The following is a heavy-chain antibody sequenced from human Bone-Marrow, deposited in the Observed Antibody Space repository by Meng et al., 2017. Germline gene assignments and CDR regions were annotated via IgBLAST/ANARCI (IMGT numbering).Heavy chain of an antibody. Sequence: GSLRLSCTVSGGSISSSSYYWGWIRQPPGKGLEWIGSIYYSGSTYYNPSLKSRVTISVDTSKNQFSLKLSSVTAADTAVYYCARDWREIAVPRTPTDDYWGQGTLVTVSS. CDR1: GGSISSSSYY. CDR3: ARDWREIAVPRTPTDDY. D-gene: IGHD6-19*01. J-gene: IGHJ4*02. V-gene: IGHV4-39*07. CDR2: IYYSGST.